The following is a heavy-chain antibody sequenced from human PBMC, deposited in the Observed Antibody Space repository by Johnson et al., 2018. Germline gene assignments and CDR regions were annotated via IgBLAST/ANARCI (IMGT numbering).Heavy chain of an antibody. CDR3: ARGVWGVAARHFDY. CDR2: NLPVYDIR. J-gene: IGHJ4*02. V-gene: IGHV1-69*01. CDR1: GGTFSNYA. Sequence: VQLVESGSEVKRXGSSVKVSCKTSGGTFSNYAINWVRQAPGQGFEWMGGNLPVYDIRNYAQKFQGRVTLTAEESTGTAFLELRSLNSEDTAIYYCARGVWGVAARHFDYWGQGTLVTVSS. D-gene: IGHD3-16*01.